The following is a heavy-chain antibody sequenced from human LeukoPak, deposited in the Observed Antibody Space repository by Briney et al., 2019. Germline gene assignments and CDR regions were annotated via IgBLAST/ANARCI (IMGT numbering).Heavy chain of an antibody. CDR1: GFTFSNYG. V-gene: IGHV3-21*01. Sequence: GGTLRLSCAASGFTFSNYGMSWVRQAPGKGLEWVSSISSSSSYIYYADSVKGRFTISRDNAKNSLYLQMNSLRAEDTAVYYCASSIDPRYYYYYMDVWGKGTTVTVSS. CDR3: ASSIDPRYYYYYMDV. J-gene: IGHJ6*03. CDR2: ISSSSSYI.